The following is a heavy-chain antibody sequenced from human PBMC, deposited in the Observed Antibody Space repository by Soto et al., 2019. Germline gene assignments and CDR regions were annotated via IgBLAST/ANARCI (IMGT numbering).Heavy chain of an antibody. CDR3: ARDLPLDYIVLMDV. V-gene: IGHV3-74*01. J-gene: IGHJ6*03. Sequence: GVSLRLSCAASGFTFSSYWMHWVRQAPGKGLVWVSRINSDVSSTSYADSVKGRFTISRDNAKNTLYLQMNSLRAEDTAVYYCARDLPLDYIVLMDVWGKGTTVTVSS. D-gene: IGHD2-8*01. CDR2: INSDVSST. CDR1: GFTFSSYW.